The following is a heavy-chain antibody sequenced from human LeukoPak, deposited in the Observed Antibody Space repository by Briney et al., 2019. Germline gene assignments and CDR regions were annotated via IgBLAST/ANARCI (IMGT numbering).Heavy chain of an antibody. CDR2: IFHDGRNK. V-gene: IGHV3-30*03. CDR1: GFTFSSYA. CDR3: ARDYYDRSGYYRFDP. D-gene: IGHD3-22*01. J-gene: IGHJ5*02. Sequence: GGTLRLSCAASGFTFSSYAMHWVRQAPGKGPEWVAVIFHDGRNKYYADSVKGRFTISRDNSKSTLYLQMNSLRAEDTAVYYCARDYYDRSGYYRFDPWGQGTQVIVSS.